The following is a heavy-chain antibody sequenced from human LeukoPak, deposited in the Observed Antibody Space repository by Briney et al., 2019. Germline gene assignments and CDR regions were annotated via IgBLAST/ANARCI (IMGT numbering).Heavy chain of an antibody. Sequence: GGSLRLSCAASGFTFSSSEMNWVRQAPGRGLEWVSYISSTGKTIYYADSVKGRFTISRDNAKNSLYLQMNSLRAEDTALYYCARTAMVNYYFDYWGQGTLVTVSS. J-gene: IGHJ4*02. CDR3: ARTAMVNYYFDY. CDR1: GFTFSSSE. CDR2: ISSTGKTI. V-gene: IGHV3-48*03. D-gene: IGHD5-18*01.